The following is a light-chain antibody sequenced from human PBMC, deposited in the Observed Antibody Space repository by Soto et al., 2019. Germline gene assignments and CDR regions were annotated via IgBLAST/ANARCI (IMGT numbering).Light chain of an antibody. CDR3: SSHTSSSTPYV. V-gene: IGLV2-14*02. CDR2: DVS. Sequence: QPVLTQPASVSGSPGQSITISCTGTSSDVGSYNLVSWYQQHPGKAPKLIIYDVSSRPSGVSNRFSGSKSGNTASLTISGLQAEDEADYYCSSHTSSSTPYVFGTRTKLTVL. J-gene: IGLJ1*01. CDR1: SSDVGSYNL.